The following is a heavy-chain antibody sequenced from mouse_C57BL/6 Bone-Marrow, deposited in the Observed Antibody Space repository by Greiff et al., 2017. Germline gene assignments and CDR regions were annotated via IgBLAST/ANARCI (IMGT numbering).Heavy chain of an antibody. CDR3: AGGLEDFDY. J-gene: IGHJ2*01. Sequence: EVMLVESGGDLVKPGGSLKLSCAASGFTFSSYGMSWVRQTPDKRLEWVATISSGGSYTYYPDSVKGRFTISRDNAKNTLYLQMSSLKSEDTAMYYCAGGLEDFDYWGQGTTLTVSS. V-gene: IGHV5-6*01. CDR1: GFTFSSYG. CDR2: ISSGGSYT.